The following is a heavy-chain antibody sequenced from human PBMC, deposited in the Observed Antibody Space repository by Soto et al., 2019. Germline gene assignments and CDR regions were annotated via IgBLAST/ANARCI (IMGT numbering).Heavy chain of an antibody. CDR3: ARASMIGVPGFFDV. CDR1: GASINNNHYY. V-gene: IGHV4-30-4*08. J-gene: IGHJ2*01. CDR2: IYYSGST. Sequence: PSETLSLTCTVSGASINNNHYYWNFIRQPPGKGLEWIGYIYYSGSTSYNPSLESRLTISIDTSRNQFSLELSSVTAADTAVYFCARASMIGVPGFFDVWGRGTLVTVSS. D-gene: IGHD3-22*01.